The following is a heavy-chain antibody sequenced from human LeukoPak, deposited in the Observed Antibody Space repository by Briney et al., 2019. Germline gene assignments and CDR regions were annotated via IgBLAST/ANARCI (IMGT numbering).Heavy chain of an antibody. Sequence: SETLSLTCGVSGDSISSDGHSWSWIRQPPGKGLEWVGYIYHSGAAYHNPSLKSRVTISVDKAKNQFSLNLNSVTAADTAVYYCARGGDRSFDYWGQGTLVTVSS. CDR2: IYHSGAA. CDR1: GDSISSDGHS. CDR3: ARGGDRSFDY. D-gene: IGHD3-10*01. J-gene: IGHJ4*02. V-gene: IGHV4-30-4*07.